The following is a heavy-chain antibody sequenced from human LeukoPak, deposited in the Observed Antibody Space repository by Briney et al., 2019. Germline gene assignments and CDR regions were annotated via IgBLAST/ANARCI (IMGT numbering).Heavy chain of an antibody. D-gene: IGHD3-10*01. CDR3: ARRPGRITLFSLSGFYWFDP. CDR1: GGSFSGYY. CDR2: INHSGST. Sequence: PSETLSLTCAVYGGSFSGYYWSWIRQPPGKGLEWIGEINHSGSTNYNPSLKSRVSMSVDTSKNQFSLKLSSVTAADTAVYYCARRPGRITLFSLSGFYWFDPWGQGTLVTVSS. V-gene: IGHV4-34*01. J-gene: IGHJ5*02.